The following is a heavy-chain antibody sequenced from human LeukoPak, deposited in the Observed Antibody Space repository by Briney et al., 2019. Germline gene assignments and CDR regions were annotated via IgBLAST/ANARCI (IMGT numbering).Heavy chain of an antibody. CDR3: AKTRSGSYLDY. CDR1: GFTFSSYG. Sequence: PGGTLRLSCAASGFTFSSYGMSWVRQAPGKGLEGVSAISGSGGSTYYADSVKGRLTISRDNSKNTLYLQMTRLRAEDTAVYYCAKTRSGSYLDYWGQGTLVTVSS. V-gene: IGHV3-23*01. CDR2: ISGSGGST. D-gene: IGHD1-26*01. J-gene: IGHJ4*02.